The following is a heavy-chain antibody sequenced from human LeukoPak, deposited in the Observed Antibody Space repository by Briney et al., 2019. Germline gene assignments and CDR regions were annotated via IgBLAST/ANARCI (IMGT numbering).Heavy chain of an antibody. CDR2: INPNSGGT. J-gene: IGHJ6*03. CDR3: ARALSYYDYVWGSYRWDYYYIDV. D-gene: IGHD3-16*02. CDR1: GYTFTGYY. V-gene: IGHV1-2*02. Sequence: ASVKVSCKSSGYTFTGYYMHWVGQAPGQGLEWMGWINPNSGGTNYAQKFQGRVTMTRDTSISTAYMELSRLRSDDTAVYYCARALSYYDYVWGSYRWDYYYIDVWGKGTTVTVSS.